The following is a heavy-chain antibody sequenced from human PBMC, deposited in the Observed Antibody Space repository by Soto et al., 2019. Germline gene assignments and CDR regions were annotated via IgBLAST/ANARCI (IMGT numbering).Heavy chain of an antibody. Sequence: PGGSLRLSCAASGFTFSSYWMHWIRQAPGKGLVWVSRVSSDGSSTVYADSVKGRFTISRDNAKNSLFLQMNSLRAEDTAVYYCANLGHCSSTSCYGSDDAFDIWGQGTMVTVSS. CDR3: ANLGHCSSTSCYGSDDAFDI. CDR2: VSSDGSST. CDR1: GFTFSSYW. J-gene: IGHJ3*02. D-gene: IGHD2-2*01. V-gene: IGHV3-74*01.